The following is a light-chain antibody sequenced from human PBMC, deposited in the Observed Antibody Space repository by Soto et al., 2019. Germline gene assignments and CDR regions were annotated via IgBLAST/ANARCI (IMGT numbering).Light chain of an antibody. CDR1: QSVSSK. J-gene: IGKJ5*01. CDR3: QQYSNWPPIT. Sequence: EMVMTQSPATLSVSPGEGATVSCRASQSVSSKLAWYQQKPGQAPRLLIYDTSTRATGIPARFSGSGSGTEFTLTISSLQSEDFAVYYCQQYSNWPPITFGQGTRLEI. V-gene: IGKV3-15*01. CDR2: DTS.